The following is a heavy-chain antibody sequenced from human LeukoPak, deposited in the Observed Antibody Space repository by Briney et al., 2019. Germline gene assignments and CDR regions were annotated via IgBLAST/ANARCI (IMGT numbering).Heavy chain of an antibody. J-gene: IGHJ3*02. CDR1: GGSISSGSYY. V-gene: IGHV4-61*02. CDR2: IYTSGST. Sequence: SETLSLTCTVSGGSISSGSYYWSWIRQPAGKGLEWIGRIYTSGSTNYNPSLKSRVTISVDTSKNQFSLKLSSVTAADTAVYYSARASLYYDSSGYAFDIWGQGTMVTVSS. D-gene: IGHD3-22*01. CDR3: ARASLYYDSSGYAFDI.